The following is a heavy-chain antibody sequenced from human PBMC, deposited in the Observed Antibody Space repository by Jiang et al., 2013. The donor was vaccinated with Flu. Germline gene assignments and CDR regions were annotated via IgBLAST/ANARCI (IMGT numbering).Heavy chain of an antibody. V-gene: IGHV3-23*01. D-gene: IGHD4-17*01. J-gene: IGHJ4*02. Sequence: GSLRLSCAASGFTFRNYAMSWVRQAPGKGLEWVAAISSSGDNTYYADSVKGRFTISRDNHRDTLYLYMDTLAAGDTAQYFCANDIQGDYGTWFEYWGQGTLVTVSS. CDR1: GFTFRNYA. CDR3: ANDIQGDYGTWFEY. CDR2: ISSSGDNT.